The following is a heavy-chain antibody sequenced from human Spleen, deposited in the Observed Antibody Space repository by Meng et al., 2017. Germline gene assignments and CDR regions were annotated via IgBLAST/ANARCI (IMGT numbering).Heavy chain of an antibody. CDR3: AHSYGDSSPY. D-gene: IGHD4-17*01. V-gene: IGHV2-5*02. J-gene: IGHJ4*02. CDR2: IYWDDDK. CDR1: GFSLSTSGGG. Sequence: QSSVKASAPALVNPTQTLTLTCTFSGFSLSTSGGGVGWIRQPPGKALEWLALIYWDDDKRYSPSLKSRLTITKDTSKHQVVLTMTNMDPVDTATYYCAHSYGDSSPYWGQGTLVTVSS.